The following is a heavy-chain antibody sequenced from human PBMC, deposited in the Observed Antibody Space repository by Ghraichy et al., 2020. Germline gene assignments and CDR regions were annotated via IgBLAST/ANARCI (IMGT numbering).Heavy chain of an antibody. V-gene: IGHV3-7*01. CDR2: IKYDGSAK. CDR1: GFSFSDYW. D-gene: IGHD3-16*02. J-gene: IGHJ6*02. Sequence: GGSLRLSCAASGFSFSDYWMSWVRQAPGKGLEWMGQIKYDGSAKYYVDSVKGRFTISRDHADNSLYLQMNSLRAEDTAVYYCARDIVPIAYHYKGMDVWCPGNTVTFS. CDR3: ARDIVPIAYHYKGMDV.